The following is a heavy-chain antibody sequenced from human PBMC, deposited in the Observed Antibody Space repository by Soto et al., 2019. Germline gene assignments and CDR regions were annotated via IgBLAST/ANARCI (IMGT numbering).Heavy chain of an antibody. Sequence: PGEALKISCKGSGYSFTSYWIGWVRQMPGKGLEWMGIIYPGDSDARYSPSFQGQVTISADKSISTAYLQWSSLKASDTAMYYCARQSGQWLVNDAFDIWGQGTMVTVSS. CDR1: GYSFTSYW. CDR3: ARQSGQWLVNDAFDI. J-gene: IGHJ3*02. CDR2: IYPGDSDA. V-gene: IGHV5-51*01. D-gene: IGHD6-19*01.